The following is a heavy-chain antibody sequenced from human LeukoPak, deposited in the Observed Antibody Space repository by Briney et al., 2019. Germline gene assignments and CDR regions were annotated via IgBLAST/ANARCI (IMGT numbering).Heavy chain of an antibody. D-gene: IGHD3-10*01. V-gene: IGHV4-30-2*01. Sequence: PSQTLSLTCAVSGGSISSGGYSWSWIRQPPGKGLEWIGYVYHSGSTYYNPSLKSRVTISVDRSKNQFSLKLSSVTAADTAVYYCARVRLQNTMVRGRYFDYWGQGTLVTVSS. CDR1: GGSISSGGYS. CDR2: VYHSGST. J-gene: IGHJ4*02. CDR3: ARVRLQNTMVRGRYFDY.